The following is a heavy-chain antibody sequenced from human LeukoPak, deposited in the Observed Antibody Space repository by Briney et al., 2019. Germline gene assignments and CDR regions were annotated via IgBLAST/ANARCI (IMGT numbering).Heavy chain of an antibody. CDR3: AKGHYYGSGSLDY. Sequence: GGSLRLSCAASGFTFSSHWMNWVRQAPNKGLMWVSHISPDGSDTAYADSVKGRFTISRDNSKNTLYVQMNSLRAEDTAVYYCAKGHYYGSGSLDYWGQRTLVTVSS. D-gene: IGHD3-10*01. CDR2: ISPDGSDT. CDR1: GFTFSSHW. V-gene: IGHV3-74*01. J-gene: IGHJ4*02.